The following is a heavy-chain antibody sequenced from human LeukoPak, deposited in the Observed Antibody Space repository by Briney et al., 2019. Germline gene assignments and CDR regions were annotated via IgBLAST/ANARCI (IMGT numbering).Heavy chain of an antibody. J-gene: IGHJ4*02. V-gene: IGHV3-23*01. D-gene: IGHD5-12*01. Sequence: PGGSVRLSCAASGFTFSCYAMSWVREARGKGLEWVSTISGSGGSTYYADSVKGRFTISRDNSKNTLYLQMNSLRAEDTAVYYCAKVSHYSAYDYVDYWGQGTLVTVSS. CDR2: ISGSGGST. CDR1: GFTFSCYA. CDR3: AKVSHYSAYDYVDY.